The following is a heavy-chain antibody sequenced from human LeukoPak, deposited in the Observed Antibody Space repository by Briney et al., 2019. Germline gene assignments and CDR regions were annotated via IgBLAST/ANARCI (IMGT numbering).Heavy chain of an antibody. D-gene: IGHD3-22*01. CDR1: GFTFSSYW. V-gene: IGHV3-74*01. J-gene: IGHJ4*02. CDR2: INSDGSST. CDR3: VRDWGYDSSGYWQKYFDP. Sequence: PGGSLRLSCAASGFTFSSYWMHWVRQAPGKGLVWVSRINSDGSSTSYADSVKGRFTISRDNAKNTVYLQMNSLRDEDTAVYYCVRDWGYDSSGYWQKYFDPWGQGTLVNVSS.